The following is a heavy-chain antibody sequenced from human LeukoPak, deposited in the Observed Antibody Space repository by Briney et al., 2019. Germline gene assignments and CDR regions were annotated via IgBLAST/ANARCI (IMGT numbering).Heavy chain of an antibody. V-gene: IGHV3-23*01. CDR2: ISGSGGST. Sequence: PGGSLRLSCAASGFTFSSYAMSWVRQAPGKGLEWVSAISGSGGSTYYADSVKGRFTISRDNSKNTLYLQINSLRAEDTAVYYCARIAAAGTLFDYWGPGTLVTVSS. D-gene: IGHD6-13*01. CDR1: GFTFSSYA. CDR3: ARIAAAGTLFDY. J-gene: IGHJ4*02.